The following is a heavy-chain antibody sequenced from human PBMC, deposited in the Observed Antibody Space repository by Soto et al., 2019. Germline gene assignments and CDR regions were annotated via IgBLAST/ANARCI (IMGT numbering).Heavy chain of an antibody. J-gene: IGHJ6*02. D-gene: IGHD3-3*01. CDR3: ASELTGFWSGPIPPHYYYGMDV. Sequence: GASVKVSCKASGYTFTSYGISWVRQAPGKGLEWMGWISAYNGNTNYAQKLQGRDTMTTDTSTSTAYMELRSLRSDDAAVYYCASELTGFWSGPIPPHYYYGMDVWGQGTTVTVSS. CDR1: GYTFTSYG. V-gene: IGHV1-18*04. CDR2: ISAYNGNT.